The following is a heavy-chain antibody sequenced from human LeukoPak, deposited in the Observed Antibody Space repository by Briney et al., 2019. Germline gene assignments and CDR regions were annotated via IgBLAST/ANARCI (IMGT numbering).Heavy chain of an antibody. CDR3: ARGADHGGSYYPD. CDR2: MKTDGTRI. D-gene: IGHD3-10*01. Sequence: GSLRLSCAASGFRFSNFWMYWVRQGPGKGPVWVSRMKTDGTRIEYADSVKGRFTISRDNAKNTLFLQMSSLRVEDTAVYYCARGADHGGSYYPDWGQGTRVTVSS. V-gene: IGHV3-74*01. CDR1: GFRFSNFW. J-gene: IGHJ4*02.